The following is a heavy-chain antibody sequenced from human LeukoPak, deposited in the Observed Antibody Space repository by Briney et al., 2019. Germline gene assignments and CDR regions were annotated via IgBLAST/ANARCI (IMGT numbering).Heavy chain of an antibody. J-gene: IGHJ3*02. CDR1: GGSFSGYY. V-gene: IGHV4-34*01. CDR3: ARRITTTIIVTDAFDI. Sequence: SETLSLTCAVYGGSFSGYYWSWIRQPPGKGLEWIGEINHSGSTNYNPSLKSRVTISVDTSKNLFSLKLSSVTAADTAVYYCARRITTTIIVTDAFDIWGQGTMVTVSS. CDR2: INHSGST. D-gene: IGHD3-22*01.